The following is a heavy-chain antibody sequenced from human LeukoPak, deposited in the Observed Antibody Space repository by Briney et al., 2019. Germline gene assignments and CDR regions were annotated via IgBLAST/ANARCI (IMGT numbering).Heavy chain of an antibody. V-gene: IGHV4-34*01. Sequence: SETLSLTCAVYGGSFSGYYWSWIRQPPGKGLEWIGEINHSGSTNYNPSLKSRVTISVDTSKNQFSLKLSFVTAADTAVYYCARNNIVDGAFDIWGQGTMVTVSS. J-gene: IGHJ3*02. D-gene: IGHD2/OR15-2a*01. CDR1: GGSFSGYY. CDR3: ARNNIVDGAFDI. CDR2: INHSGST.